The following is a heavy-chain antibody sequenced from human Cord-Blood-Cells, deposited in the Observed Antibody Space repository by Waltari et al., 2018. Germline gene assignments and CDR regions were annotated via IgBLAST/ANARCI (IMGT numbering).Heavy chain of an antibody. CDR3: ASRGDAFDI. Sequence: QLQLQEQAQGLVMPSETLAATCSVPGGPISSNSYYWGWIRQPPGKGLELIGSIYYSGSTYYNPSLKSRGTISVDTSKNQFSLKLSSVTAADTAVYYCASRGDAFDIWGQGTMVTVSS. J-gene: IGHJ3*02. CDR2: IYYSGST. CDR1: GGPISSNSYY. V-gene: IGHV4-39*01.